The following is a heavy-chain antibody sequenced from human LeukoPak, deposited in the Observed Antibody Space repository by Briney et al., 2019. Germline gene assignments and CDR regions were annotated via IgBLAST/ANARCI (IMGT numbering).Heavy chain of an antibody. CDR3: AKEMISSWSH. Sequence: GGSLRLSCGASGFTFSSRAMGWVRQAPGKGLEWISGISDIGASYYADSVKGRFTISRDNSKNMLYLHMNSLRAVDTAVYYCAKEMISSWSHWGQGTLVTVSS. J-gene: IGHJ4*02. V-gene: IGHV3-23*01. CDR2: ISDIGAS. D-gene: IGHD6-19*01. CDR1: GFTFSSRA.